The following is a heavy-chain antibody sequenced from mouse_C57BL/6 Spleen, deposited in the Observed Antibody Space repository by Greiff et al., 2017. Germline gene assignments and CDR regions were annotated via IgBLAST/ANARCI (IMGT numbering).Heavy chain of an antibody. D-gene: IGHD1-1*01. J-gene: IGHJ1*03. CDR2: INYDGSST. CDR1: GFTFSDYY. V-gene: IGHV5-16*01. Sequence: DVQLVESEGGLVQPGSSMKLSCTASGFTFSDYYMAWVRQVPEKGLEWVANINYDGSSTYYLDSLKSRFIISRDNAKNLLSLQMSSLKSSDTATYYCARASPHYYGSIPWYFDVWGTGTTVTVSS. CDR3: ARASPHYYGSIPWYFDV.